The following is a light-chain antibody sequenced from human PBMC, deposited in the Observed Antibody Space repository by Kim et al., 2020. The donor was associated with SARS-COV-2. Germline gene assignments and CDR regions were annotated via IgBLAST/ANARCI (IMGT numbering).Light chain of an antibody. CDR2: EDN. Sequence: GKPVTISCPRTSVFIASDYVQWYQQRPGSAPTTVIYEDNLRPSGVPDRFSGSIDSSSNTASLTISGLETEDEADYYCQSFAGSAWVFGGGTQLTVL. V-gene: IGLV6-57*03. CDR1: SVFIASDY. J-gene: IGLJ3*02. CDR3: QSFAGSAWV.